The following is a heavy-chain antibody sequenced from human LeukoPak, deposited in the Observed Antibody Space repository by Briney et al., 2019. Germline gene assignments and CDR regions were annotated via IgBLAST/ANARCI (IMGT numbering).Heavy chain of an antibody. CDR2: INWNGGST. V-gene: IGHV3-20*04. CDR3: ARENGYSYGYEVDC. J-gene: IGHJ4*02. D-gene: IGHD5-18*01. CDR1: GFAFDDYG. Sequence: GGSLRLSCAASGFAFDDYGMSWVRQAPGKGLEWVSGINWNGGSTAYADSVKGRFTISRDNAKNSLYLQMNSLRAEETALYYCARENGYSYGYEVDCWGRGTLVTVSS.